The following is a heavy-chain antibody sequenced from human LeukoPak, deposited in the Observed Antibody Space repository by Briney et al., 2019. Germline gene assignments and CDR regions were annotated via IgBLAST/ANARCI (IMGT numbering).Heavy chain of an antibody. CDR3: ASLHDPRYCSGGSCYSGYYYYGMDV. V-gene: IGHV4-34*01. CDR1: GGSFSGYY. J-gene: IGHJ6*02. D-gene: IGHD2-15*01. CDR2: INHSGST. Sequence: KPSETLSLTCAVYGGSFSGYYWSWIRQPPGKGLEWIGEINHSGSTNYNPSLKSRVTISVDTSKNQFSLKLSSVTAADTAVYYCASLHDPRYCSGGSCYSGYYYYGMDVWGQGTTVTVSS.